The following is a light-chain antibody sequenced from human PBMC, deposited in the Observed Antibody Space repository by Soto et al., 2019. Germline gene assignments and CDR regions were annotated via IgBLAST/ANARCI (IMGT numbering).Light chain of an antibody. V-gene: IGLV2-8*01. CDR2: EVS. CDR3: SSYAGSNNLV. Sequence: QSALTQPPSASGSPVQSVTISCTGTSSDVGGYNYVSWYQQYPGKAPKVMIYEVSKRPSGVPDRFSGSKSGNTASLTVSGLQAEDEADYYCSSYAGSNNLVFGGGTKLTVL. CDR1: SSDVGGYNY. J-gene: IGLJ2*01.